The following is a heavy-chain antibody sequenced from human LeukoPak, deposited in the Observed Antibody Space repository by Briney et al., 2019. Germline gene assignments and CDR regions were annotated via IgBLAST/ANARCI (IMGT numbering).Heavy chain of an antibody. CDR1: GYSISSGYY. D-gene: IGHD1-26*01. CDR2: IYHSGST. V-gene: IGHV4-38-2*01. Sequence: PSETLSLTCAVSGYSISSGYYWGWIRRPPGKGLEWIGSIYHSGSTYYNPSLKSRVTISVDTSKNQFSLKLSSVTAADTAVYYCAVSGSPWDAFDIWGQGTMVTVSS. CDR3: AVSGSPWDAFDI. J-gene: IGHJ3*02.